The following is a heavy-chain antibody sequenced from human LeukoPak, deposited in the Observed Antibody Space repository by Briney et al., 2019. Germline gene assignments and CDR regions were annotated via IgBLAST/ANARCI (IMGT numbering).Heavy chain of an antibody. V-gene: IGHV1-2*02. CDR3: ARVAYYDSSGYPYYFDY. CDR1: GYTFTGFY. J-gene: IGHJ4*02. D-gene: IGHD3-22*01. CDR2: INPNSGGT. Sequence: ASVKVSCKPSGYTFTGFYIHWVRQPPGQGLEWMGWINPNSGGTNYAEKFQGRVTMTRDTSISTAHMELSRLRSDDTAVYYCARVAYYDSSGYPYYFDYWGQGTLVTVSS.